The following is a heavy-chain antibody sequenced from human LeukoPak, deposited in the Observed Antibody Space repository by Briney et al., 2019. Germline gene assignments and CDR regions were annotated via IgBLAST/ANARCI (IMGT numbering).Heavy chain of an antibody. V-gene: IGHV1-69*13. J-gene: IGHJ4*02. Sequence: GPSVKVSCKASGGTFSSYAISWVRQAPGQGLEWMGGIIPIFGTANYAQKFQGRVTITADESTSTAYMELSSLRSEDTAVYYCARGGNVKYYDSSGRQFDYWGQGTLVTVSS. CDR3: ARGGNVKYYDSSGRQFDY. D-gene: IGHD3-22*01. CDR1: GGTFSSYA. CDR2: IIPIFGTA.